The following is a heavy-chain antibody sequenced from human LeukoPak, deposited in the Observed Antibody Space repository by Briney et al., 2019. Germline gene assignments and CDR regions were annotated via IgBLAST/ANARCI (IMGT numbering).Heavy chain of an antibody. D-gene: IGHD6-19*01. CDR1: GFNFSSYA. Sequence: GGSLRLSCAASGFNFSSYAMNWVRQTPRKGLEWISVISGRGGSTYCADSVKGRFTISRDKSKNTLYLQMNSLRAEDTAVYYCAKSSIAVPGTTLDYWGQGTLVTVSS. CDR2: ISGRGGST. V-gene: IGHV3-23*01. J-gene: IGHJ4*02. CDR3: AKSSIAVPGTTLDY.